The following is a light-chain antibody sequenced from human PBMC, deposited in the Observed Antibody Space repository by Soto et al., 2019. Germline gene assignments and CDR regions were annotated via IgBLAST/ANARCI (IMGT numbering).Light chain of an antibody. CDR2: AAS. V-gene: IGKV1-39*01. Sequence: DIQMTQSPSSLSASGGGRDTITCRASQSISSYLNWYQQKPGKAPKLLIYAASSLQSGVPSRFSGSGSGTDFTLTISSLQPEDFATYYCQQSYSTPITFGQGTRLEIK. J-gene: IGKJ5*01. CDR3: QQSYSTPIT. CDR1: QSISSY.